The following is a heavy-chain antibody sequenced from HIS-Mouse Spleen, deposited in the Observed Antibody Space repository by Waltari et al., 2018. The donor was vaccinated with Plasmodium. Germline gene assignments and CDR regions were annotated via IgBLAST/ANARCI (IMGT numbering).Heavy chain of an antibody. J-gene: IGHJ4*02. CDR2: IYYSGRT. CDR1: GGSISSSSYY. CDR3: ARDRITGTSYFDY. D-gene: IGHD1-7*01. V-gene: IGHV4-39*07. Sequence: QLQLQESGPGLVKPSETLSLTCTVSGGSISSSSYYWGWIRQPPGKGLEWIGGIYYSGRTYQHPSRKSLCTISVDTSKNQFSLKLSSVTAADTAVYYCARDRITGTSYFDYWGQGTLVTVSS.